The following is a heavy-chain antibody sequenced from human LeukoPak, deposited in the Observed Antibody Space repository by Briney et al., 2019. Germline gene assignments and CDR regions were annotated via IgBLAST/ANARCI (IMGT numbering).Heavy chain of an antibody. CDR3: ARDAKVGAEQDYFDY. D-gene: IGHD1-26*01. J-gene: IGHJ4*02. CDR1: GFTFSSYW. Sequence: GGSLRLSCAASGFTFSSYWMSWVRQAPGKGLEWVANIKQDGSEKYYVDSVKGRFTISRDNAKNSLYLQMNSLRAEDTAVYCCARDAKVGAEQDYFDYWGQGTLATVSS. V-gene: IGHV3-7*01. CDR2: IKQDGSEK.